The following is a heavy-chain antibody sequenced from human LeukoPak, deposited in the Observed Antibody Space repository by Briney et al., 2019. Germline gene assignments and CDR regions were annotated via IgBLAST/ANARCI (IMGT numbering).Heavy chain of an antibody. CDR3: ARAHYYDSSGLDY. Sequence: GGSLRLSCAASGFTFSSYAMSWVRQAPGKGLEWVSAISGSGGSTYYADSVKGRFTISRDNSKNTLYLQMNSLRAEDTAVYYCARAHYYDSSGLDYWGQGTLVTVSS. CDR2: ISGSGGST. CDR1: GFTFSSYA. J-gene: IGHJ4*02. D-gene: IGHD3-22*01. V-gene: IGHV3-23*01.